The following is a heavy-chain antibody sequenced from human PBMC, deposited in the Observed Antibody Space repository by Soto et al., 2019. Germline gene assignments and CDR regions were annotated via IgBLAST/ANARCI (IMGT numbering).Heavy chain of an antibody. CDR2: IYTSGST. J-gene: IGHJ5*02. D-gene: IGHD6-19*01. CDR3: ARMYIAVAGNWFDP. V-gene: IGHV4-4*07. Sequence: SETLSLTCTVSGGSISSYYWSWIRQPAGKGLEWIGRIYTSGSTNYNPSLKSRVTMSVDTSKNQFSLKLSSVTAADTAVYYCARMYIAVAGNWFDPRGQGTLVPVSS. CDR1: GGSISSYY.